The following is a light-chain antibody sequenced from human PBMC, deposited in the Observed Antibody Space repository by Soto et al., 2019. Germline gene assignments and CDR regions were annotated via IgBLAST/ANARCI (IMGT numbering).Light chain of an antibody. CDR1: QSVSSSY. V-gene: IGKV3-20*01. Sequence: EIVLTQSPATLSLSPGERATLSCRASQSVSSSYIAWYQQRPGQTPSLLIYGASTRATGIPDRFSGSGSGTDFTLTISRLEPEDFAVYYCQQYGSSRTFGQGTKVDIK. CDR3: QQYGSSRT. J-gene: IGKJ1*01. CDR2: GAS.